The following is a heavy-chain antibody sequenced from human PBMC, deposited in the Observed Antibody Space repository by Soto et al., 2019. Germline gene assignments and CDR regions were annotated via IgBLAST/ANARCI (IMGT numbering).Heavy chain of an antibody. CDR2: IYWDDDR. D-gene: IGHD6-13*01. V-gene: IGHV2-5*02. Sequence: GSGPTLVNPTQTLTLTCTFSGFSLSTYGVGVAWLRQPPGKALEWLALIYWDDDRRYSPSLKSRLTITKDTSKNQVVLTMTNMDPVDTATYFCTHLIHSSSWFTSDPWGQGTLVTVSS. CDR1: GFSLSTYGVG. CDR3: THLIHSSSWFTSDP. J-gene: IGHJ5*02.